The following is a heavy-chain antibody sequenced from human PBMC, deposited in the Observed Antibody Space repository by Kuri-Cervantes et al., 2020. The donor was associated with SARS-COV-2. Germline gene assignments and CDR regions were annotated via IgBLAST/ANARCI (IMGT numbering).Heavy chain of an antibody. J-gene: IGHJ6*02. D-gene: IGHD3-3*01. CDR3: ARDRVPYYAFWTGPDGMDV. CDR1: GGSISSYY. V-gene: IGHV4-59*01. CDR2: IYYSGSI. Sequence: SETLSLTCTVSGGSISSYYWSWIRQPPGKGLEWIGYIYYSGSINNNPSLKSQVTISVDTSKNQFSLKLSSVTAADTAVYYCARDRVPYYAFWTGPDGMDVWGQGTTVTVSS.